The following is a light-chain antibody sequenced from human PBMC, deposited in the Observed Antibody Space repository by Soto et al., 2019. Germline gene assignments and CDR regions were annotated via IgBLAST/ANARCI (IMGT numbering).Light chain of an antibody. Sequence: EIVMTQSPATLSVSPVERATLSGRASQSVDTDLAWYQQKPGQAPRLVIYATFTRASGIPARFSGSGSGTEFTLTISSLQSEDFAVYYCQQFNKWPFTFGPGTKVDIK. V-gene: IGKV3D-15*01. J-gene: IGKJ3*01. CDR3: QQFNKWPFT. CDR1: QSVDTD. CDR2: ATF.